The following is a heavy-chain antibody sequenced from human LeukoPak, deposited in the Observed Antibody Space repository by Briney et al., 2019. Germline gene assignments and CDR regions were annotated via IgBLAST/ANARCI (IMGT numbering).Heavy chain of an antibody. CDR2: IWYDGSNK. Sequence: RGSLRLSCAACVFPFSSYGTHCVRQAPGKGLEWVAFIWYDGSNKYYADSVKGRFTISRDNSKNTMYLQMNSLRAEDTAVYYCAKDLGYSSSYNITLLDYWGQGTLVTVSS. D-gene: IGHD6-6*01. CDR3: AKDLGYSSSYNITLLDY. CDR1: VFPFSSYG. J-gene: IGHJ4*02. V-gene: IGHV3-30*02.